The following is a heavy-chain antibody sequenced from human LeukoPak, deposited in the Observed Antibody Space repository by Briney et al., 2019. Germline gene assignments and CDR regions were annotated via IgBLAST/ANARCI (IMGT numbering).Heavy chain of an antibody. J-gene: IGHJ4*02. CDR2: NSSTSTYI. V-gene: IGHV3-21*01. Sequence: GGSLRLSCAASGFTFSSYTMNWVRQAPGKGLEWVSSNSSTSTYIYYADSVKGRFTISRDNAKNPLYLQMNSLRAEDTAVYYCAGASSDGVITDATSFDLWGQRTLVIVSS. CDR3: AGASSDGVITDATSFDL. D-gene: IGHD2-2*01. CDR1: GFTFSSYT.